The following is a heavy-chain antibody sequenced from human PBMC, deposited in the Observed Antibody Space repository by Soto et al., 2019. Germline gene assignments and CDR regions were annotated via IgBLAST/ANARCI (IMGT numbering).Heavy chain of an antibody. D-gene: IGHD3-3*01. CDR1: GFTFDDYA. CDR3: AKDEAGFWAASYFES. CDR2: ITWNSAYI. J-gene: IGHJ4*02. Sequence: PGGSLRLSCAASGFTFDDYAMHWVRQAPGKGLEWVSGITWNSAYIGYADSVKGRFTISRDNAKNSLYLQMNSLRAEDTALYFCAKDEAGFWAASYFESWGQGALVTVSS. V-gene: IGHV3-9*01.